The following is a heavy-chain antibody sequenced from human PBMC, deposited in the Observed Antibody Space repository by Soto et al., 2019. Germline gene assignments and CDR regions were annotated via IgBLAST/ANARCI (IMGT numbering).Heavy chain of an antibody. Sequence: GGSLRLSCAASGFTFSNYEMNWVRQTPGKGLEWVSYISSSGSTIYYADSVKGRFTISRDNAKNSLYLQMNSLRAEDTAVYYCARSPSGAAARKRSYFDYWGQGTLVTVSS. CDR3: ARSPSGAAARKRSYFDY. V-gene: IGHV3-48*03. J-gene: IGHJ4*02. CDR2: ISSSGSTI. D-gene: IGHD6-13*01. CDR1: GFTFSNYE.